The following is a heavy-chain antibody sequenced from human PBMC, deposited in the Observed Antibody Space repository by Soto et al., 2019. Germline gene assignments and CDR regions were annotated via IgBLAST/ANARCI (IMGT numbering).Heavy chain of an antibody. V-gene: IGHV2-5*02. Sequence: QITLKESGPTLVKPTQTLTLTCTFSGFSLSTNGVGVAWIRQPPGKALEWLALIYWDDDKRYSPSLKNRLAITKDTSKKQVVITMTNMDPVDKVTYYCAHQGVFTACVFDYWGLGTLVNVSS. CDR1: GFSLSTNGVG. D-gene: IGHD3-22*01. CDR3: AHQGVFTACVFDY. J-gene: IGHJ4*02. CDR2: IYWDDDK.